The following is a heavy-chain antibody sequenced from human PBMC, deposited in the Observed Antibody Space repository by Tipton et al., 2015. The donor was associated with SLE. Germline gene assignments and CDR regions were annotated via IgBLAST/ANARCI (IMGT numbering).Heavy chain of an antibody. J-gene: IGHJ4*02. Sequence: LRLSCTVSGVSITSGTYYWSWIRQPAGKGLEWIGRIYSSGSTNYNPSLKSRVTLSVDTSKNQFSLKLTSVTAADTAVYYCARHAGDYAYFDSWGQGTLVTVSS. V-gene: IGHV4-61*02. CDR1: GVSITSGTYY. CDR3: ARHAGDYAYFDS. CDR2: IYSSGST. D-gene: IGHD4-17*01.